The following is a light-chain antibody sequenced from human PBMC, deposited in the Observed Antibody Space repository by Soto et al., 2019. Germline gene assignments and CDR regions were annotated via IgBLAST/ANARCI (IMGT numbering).Light chain of an antibody. CDR2: AAS. CDR3: QHTTDFT. J-gene: IGKJ2*01. Sequence: DIQMTQSPSSLSASVGDRVTITCRASQGVSAYLLWYQQRQGTAPKLLIYAASNLLSGVPPRFSGSTSGAESTLTITGLQPDDLGTYYCQHTTDFTFGQGTKVEIK. CDR1: QGVSAY. V-gene: IGKV1-39*01.